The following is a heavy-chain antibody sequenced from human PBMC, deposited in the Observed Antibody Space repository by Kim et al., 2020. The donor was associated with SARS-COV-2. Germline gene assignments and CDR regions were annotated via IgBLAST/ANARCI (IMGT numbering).Heavy chain of an antibody. CDR1: GFTFSSYW. CDR3: ASRTGTTPNWFDP. V-gene: IGHV3-21*01. D-gene: IGHD1-1*01. Sequence: GGSLRLSCAASGFTFSSYWMSWVRQAPGKGLEWVSSITSSSSNTYYADSVKGRFTVSRDNAQNSLYLQMNSLRAEDTAVYYCASRTGTTPNWFDPWGQGT. CDR2: ITSSSSNT. J-gene: IGHJ5*02.